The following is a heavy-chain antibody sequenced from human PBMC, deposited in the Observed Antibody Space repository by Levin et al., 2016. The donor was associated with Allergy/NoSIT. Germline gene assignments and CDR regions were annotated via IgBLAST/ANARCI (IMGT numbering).Heavy chain of an antibody. V-gene: IGHV1-46*01. J-gene: IGHJ3*01. CDR3: ARSSGRNAFDV. CDR2: LNTREGTT. D-gene: IGHD1-14*01. Sequence: ASVKVSCKTSGFTFSNYYMHWLRQAPGQRPEWLGILNTREGTTDYGQRFRGRVIMTRDTSTTTVFMELSGLRPDDTAMYYCARSSGRNAFDVWGQGTMVTVSS. CDR1: GFTFSNYY.